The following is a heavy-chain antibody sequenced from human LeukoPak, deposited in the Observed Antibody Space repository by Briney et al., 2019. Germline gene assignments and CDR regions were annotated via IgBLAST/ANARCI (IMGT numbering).Heavy chain of an antibody. CDR1: GFTFSSYW. J-gene: IGHJ4*02. D-gene: IGHD3-22*01. CDR2: IKQDGSEK. V-gene: IGHV3-7*01. Sequence: GGSLRLSCAASGFTFSSYWMSWVRQAPGKGLEWVANIKQDGSEKYYADSVKGRFTISRDNAKNSLYLQMNSLRAEDTAVYYCAREYSRYYYDSSGYTDYWGQGTLVTVSS. CDR3: AREYSRYYYDSSGYTDY.